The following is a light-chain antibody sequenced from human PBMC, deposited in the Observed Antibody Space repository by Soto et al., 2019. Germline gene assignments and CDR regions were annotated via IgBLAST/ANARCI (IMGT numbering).Light chain of an antibody. CDR3: QQYNNWPRT. CDR1: QRFSSN. J-gene: IGKJ2*01. CDR2: GES. Sequence: EIGMTQSPSTLSVSPGERATLSGRAIQRFSSNLSWYQQKLCQAPRPPIYGESTRATGIPARFSGSGSGTEFTLTISSLQSEDFAVYYCQQYNNWPRTFGQGTKLEIK. V-gene: IGKV3-15*01.